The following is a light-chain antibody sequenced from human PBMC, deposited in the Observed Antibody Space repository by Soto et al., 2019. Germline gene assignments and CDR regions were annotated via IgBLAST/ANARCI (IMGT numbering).Light chain of an antibody. Sequence: EIVLTQSPGTLSLSPGERATLSCRASQSVSNNYLAWYQQKPGQAPRLLIYGASGRATGIPDRFSGSGSGTDFILTISSLEPEDFVVYYCQQYGSSPRTFGQGTKVEIK. CDR2: GAS. J-gene: IGKJ1*01. CDR1: QSVSNNY. CDR3: QQYGSSPRT. V-gene: IGKV3-20*01.